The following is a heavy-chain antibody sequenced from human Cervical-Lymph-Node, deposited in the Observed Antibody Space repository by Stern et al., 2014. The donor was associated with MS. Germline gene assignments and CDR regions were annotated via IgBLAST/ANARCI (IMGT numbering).Heavy chain of an antibody. CDR3: ARISLGSGIDY. Sequence: VQLVGSGAEVKKPGASVKVTCKTSENTFTGYYIHWVRQAPGQGLEWMGWINPNSGATNYAQRFQDRVSLTSDTSNSLAYMELDRLTSGDTAVYYCARISLGSGIDYWGQGSLVTVSS. CDR1: ENTFTGYY. CDR2: INPNSGAT. D-gene: IGHD1-26*01. V-gene: IGHV1-2*02. J-gene: IGHJ4*02.